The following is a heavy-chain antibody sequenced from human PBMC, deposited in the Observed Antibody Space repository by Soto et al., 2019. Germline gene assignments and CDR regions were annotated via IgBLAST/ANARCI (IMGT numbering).Heavy chain of an antibody. D-gene: IGHD1-1*01. J-gene: IGHJ4*02. CDR2: IYWDGES. V-gene: IGHV2-5*02. Sequence: QITLKEAGPTLVKPTEALTLTCTFSGFSFTTTRMGVGWTRHPPGKALQWLAIIYWDGESRYNPLLRRRLTLTEDTSKNQVVLTMTNMDSKDTATYYCAHRDSAGTTTYFDSWGQGIPVTVAS. CDR1: GFSFTTTRMG. CDR3: AHRDSAGTTTYFDS.